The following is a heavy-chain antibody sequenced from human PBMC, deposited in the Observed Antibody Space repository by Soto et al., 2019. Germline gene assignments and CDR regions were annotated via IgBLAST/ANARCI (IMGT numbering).Heavy chain of an antibody. J-gene: IGHJ6*02. Sequence: GGSLRLSCAASGFTFSSYGMHWVRQAPGKGLEWVAVISYDGSNKYYADSVKGRFTISRDNSKNTLYLQMNSLRAEDTAVYYCAKDLLYSSSWYRGRSGMDVWGQGTTVTVSS. CDR1: GFTFSSYG. V-gene: IGHV3-30*18. CDR3: AKDLLYSSSWYRGRSGMDV. D-gene: IGHD6-13*01. CDR2: ISYDGSNK.